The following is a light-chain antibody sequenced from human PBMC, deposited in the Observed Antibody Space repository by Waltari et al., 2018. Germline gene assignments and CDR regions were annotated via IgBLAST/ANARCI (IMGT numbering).Light chain of an antibody. V-gene: IGLV2-23*01. CDR2: GPT. J-gene: IGLJ2*01. CDR1: RDVGNYHL. CDR3: CTFTSSGTWV. Sequence: QSALTQPASVSGSPGQSITISCTRDVGNYHLVSWYQQRPGTAPKLKIYGPTKRPSGVSDRFSGSKSVNTASLTISGLQAEDEADYYCCTFTSSGTWVFGGGTKLTVL.